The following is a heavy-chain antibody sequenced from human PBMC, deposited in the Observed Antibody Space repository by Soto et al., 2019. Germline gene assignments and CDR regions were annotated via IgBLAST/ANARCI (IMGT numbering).Heavy chain of an antibody. CDR3: ARCGRRGYATFGAFDI. D-gene: IGHD3-22*01. Sequence: QVQLQESGPGLVKPSQTLSLTCTVSGGSISSGGYYWSWIRQHPGKGLEWIGYIYYSGSTYYNPSLKSRVTISVDTSKNQFSLKLSSVTAADTAVYYCARCGRRGYATFGAFDIWGQGTMVTVSS. CDR2: IYYSGST. CDR1: GGSISSGGYY. V-gene: IGHV4-31*03. J-gene: IGHJ3*02.